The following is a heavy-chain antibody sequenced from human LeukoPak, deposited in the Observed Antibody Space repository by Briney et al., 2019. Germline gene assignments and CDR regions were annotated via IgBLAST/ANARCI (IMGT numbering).Heavy chain of an antibody. CDR3: ASMRGPFDY. CDR1: GGSISSYY. V-gene: IGHV4-59*08. J-gene: IGHJ4*02. Sequence: SETLCLTCTVSGGSISSYYWSWIRQPPGKGLEWIGYIYYSGSTNYNPSLKSRVTISVDTSKNQFSLKLSSVTAADTAVYYCASMRGPFDYWGQGTLVTVSS. CDR2: IYYSGST.